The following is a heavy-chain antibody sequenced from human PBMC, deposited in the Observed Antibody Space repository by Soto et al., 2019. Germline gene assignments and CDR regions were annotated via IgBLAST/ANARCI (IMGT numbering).Heavy chain of an antibody. CDR1: GFSFEDYT. CDR3: ARDSYGILTGQKRYFDF. J-gene: IGHJ4*02. CDR2: ISWDGGIT. Sequence: GGSLRLSCAASGFSFEDYTMHWVRQGPGKGPEWISLISWDGGITDYSDSVKGRFISSRDNSKNSLFLEMNSLTSEDAAMYLCARDSYGILTGQKRYFDFWGQGTLVTVSS. V-gene: IGHV3-43*01. D-gene: IGHD3-9*01.